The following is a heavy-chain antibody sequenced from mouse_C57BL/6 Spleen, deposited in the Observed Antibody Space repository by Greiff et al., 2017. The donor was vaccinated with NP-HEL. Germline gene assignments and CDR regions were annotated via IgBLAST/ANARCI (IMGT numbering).Heavy chain of an antibody. Sequence: VQRVESGAELVKPGASVKISCKASGYAFSSYWMNWVKQRPGKGLEWIGQIYPGDGDTNYNGKFKGKATLTADKSSSTAYMQLSSLTSEDSAVYFCARSYGNYFFDYWGQGTTLTVSS. CDR1: GYAFSSYW. V-gene: IGHV1-80*01. CDR3: ARSYGNYFFDY. CDR2: IYPGDGDT. D-gene: IGHD2-1*01. J-gene: IGHJ2*01.